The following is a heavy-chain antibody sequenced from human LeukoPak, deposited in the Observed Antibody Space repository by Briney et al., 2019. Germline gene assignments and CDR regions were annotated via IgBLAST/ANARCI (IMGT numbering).Heavy chain of an antibody. V-gene: IGHV3-53*01. D-gene: IGHD6-13*01. CDR1: GFTVSSNY. Sequence: PGGSLRLSCAASGFTVSSNYMSWVRQAPGKGLEWVSVIYSGGSTYYADSVKGRFTISRDNSKNTLYLQMNSLRAEDTAVYYCARDLSVGYSSSWFPLDYWGQGTLVTVSS. CDR3: ARDLSVGYSSSWFPLDY. CDR2: IYSGGST. J-gene: IGHJ4*02.